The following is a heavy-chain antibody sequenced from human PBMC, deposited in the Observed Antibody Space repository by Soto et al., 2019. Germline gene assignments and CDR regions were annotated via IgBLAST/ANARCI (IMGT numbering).Heavy chain of an antibody. J-gene: IGHJ6*02. D-gene: IGHD2-15*01. CDR1: GFTFSGSA. CDR2: IRSKANSYAT. CDR3: TRHCSGGSCLYYYYGMDV. V-gene: IGHV3-73*01. Sequence: GSLRLSCAASGFTFSGSAMHWVRQASGKGLEWVGRIRSKANSYATAYAASVKGRFTISRDDSKNTAYLQMNSLKTEDTAVYYCTRHCSGGSCLYYYYGMDVWGQGATVTVSS.